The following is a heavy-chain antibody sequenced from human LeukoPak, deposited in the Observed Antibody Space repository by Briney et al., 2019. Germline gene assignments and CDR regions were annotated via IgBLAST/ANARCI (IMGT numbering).Heavy chain of an antibody. V-gene: IGHV4-39*01. J-gene: IGHJ4*02. CDR1: GGSISSSSYY. CDR3: ARSRLWLDFDY. CDR2: IYYSGST. Sequence: PSETLSLSCTVSGGSISSSSYYWGWISQPPGKGLEWIGSIYYSGSTYYNPSLKSRVTISVDTSKNQFSLKLSSVTAADTAVYYCARSRLWLDFDYWGQGTLVTVSS. D-gene: IGHD5-18*01.